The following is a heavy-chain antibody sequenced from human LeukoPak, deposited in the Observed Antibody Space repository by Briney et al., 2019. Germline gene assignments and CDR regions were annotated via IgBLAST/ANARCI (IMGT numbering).Heavy chain of an antibody. V-gene: IGHV1-46*01. CDR2: INPSGGST. CDR3: ARDHYDYVWGSYRYTLDY. J-gene: IGHJ4*02. D-gene: IGHD3-16*02. CDR1: GYTFTSHY. Sequence: ASVKVSCKASGYTFTSHYMHWVRQAPGQGLEWMGIINPSGGSTSYAQKFQGRVTMTRDTSTSTVYMELSSLRSEDTAVYYCARDHYDYVWGSYRYTLDYWGQGTLVTVSS.